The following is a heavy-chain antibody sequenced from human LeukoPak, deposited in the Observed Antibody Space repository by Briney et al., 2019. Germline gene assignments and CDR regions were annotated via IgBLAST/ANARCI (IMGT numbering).Heavy chain of an antibody. CDR3: ARAGENYYDFYY. CDR2: FDPSGSST. CDR1: GYTFTSFY. J-gene: IGHJ4*02. Sequence: ASVKVSCKASGYTFTSFYMHWVRQAPGQGLEWMGIFDPSGSSTTYAQKFQGRVTMTRDTSTSIVYMELSSLGSEDTAVYYCARAGENYYDFYYWGQGTLVTVSS. V-gene: IGHV1-46*01. D-gene: IGHD1-26*01.